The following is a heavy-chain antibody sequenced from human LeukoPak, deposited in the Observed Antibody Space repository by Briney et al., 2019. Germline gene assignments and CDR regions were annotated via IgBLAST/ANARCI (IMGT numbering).Heavy chain of an antibody. D-gene: IGHD4-17*01. CDR2: ITGSGGTT. J-gene: IGHJ3*01. Sequence: PGGSLRLTCTGSGFAFGNYGMTWVRQPPGKGLEWVSAITGSGGTTRYTDSVTGRFTISRDNSGNTLFLQMNSLRAEDTAVYYCSKDPNGDYLGAFDFWGPGTLVTVS. CDR1: GFAFGNYG. V-gene: IGHV3-23*01. CDR3: SKDPNGDYLGAFDF.